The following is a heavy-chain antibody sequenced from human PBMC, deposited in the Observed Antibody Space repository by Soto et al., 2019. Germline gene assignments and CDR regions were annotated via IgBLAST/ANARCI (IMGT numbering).Heavy chain of an antibody. CDR3: AKDSGAYSSSSGGYNWFDP. J-gene: IGHJ5*02. D-gene: IGHD6-6*01. V-gene: IGHV3-9*01. CDR2: ISWNSGSI. Sequence: EVQLVESGGGLVQPGRSLRLSCAASGFTFDDYAMHWVRQAPGKGLEWVSGISWNSGSIGYADSVKGRFTISRDNAKNSLYQQKNSLRAEDTALYYCAKDSGAYSSSSGGYNWFDPWGQGTLVTVSS. CDR1: GFTFDDYA.